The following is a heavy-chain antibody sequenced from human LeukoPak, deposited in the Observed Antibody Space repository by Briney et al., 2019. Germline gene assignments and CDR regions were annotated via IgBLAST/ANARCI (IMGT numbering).Heavy chain of an antibody. CDR1: GFSFTSYG. CDR2: ITYDGYYK. D-gene: IGHD3-10*01. Sequence: WTSLRLSCAASGFSFTSYGMHWVRQAPGKGLEWVALITYDGYYKYYSDSVKGRFTIASDTSKNTLYLQMNSLRAEDTAVYYCARDLSPVVRASPMGYWGQGTLVTVS. J-gene: IGHJ4*02. CDR3: ARDLSPVVRASPMGY. V-gene: IGHV3-30*03.